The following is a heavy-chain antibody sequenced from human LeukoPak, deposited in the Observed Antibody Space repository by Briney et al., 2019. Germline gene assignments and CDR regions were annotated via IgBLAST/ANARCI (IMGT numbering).Heavy chain of an antibody. J-gene: IGHJ4*02. CDR3: ARSPSDSRGYFYGDFDY. V-gene: IGHV4-34*01. Sequence: SETLSLTCAVYGGSFSGYYWSWIRQPPGKGLEWIGEINHSGSTNYNPSLKSRVTISVDTSKNQFSLKLSSVTAADTAVYYCARSPSDSRGYFYGDFDYWGQGILVTVSS. D-gene: IGHD3-22*01. CDR2: INHSGST. CDR1: GGSFSGYY.